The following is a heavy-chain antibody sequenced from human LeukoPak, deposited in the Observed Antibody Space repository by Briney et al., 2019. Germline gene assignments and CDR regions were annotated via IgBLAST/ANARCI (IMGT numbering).Heavy chain of an antibody. J-gene: IGHJ4*02. D-gene: IGHD3-22*01. CDR1: GFTFYDYA. V-gene: IGHV3-9*01. Sequence: GGSLRLSCAASGFTFYDYALHWVRQAPGKGLGWVSGISWNSGSIGYADSVKGRFTISRDNAKNSLYLQMNSLRAEDTALYYCASFPLGYDSSGYYYGWGQGTLVTVSS. CDR3: ASFPLGYDSSGYYYG. CDR2: ISWNSGSI.